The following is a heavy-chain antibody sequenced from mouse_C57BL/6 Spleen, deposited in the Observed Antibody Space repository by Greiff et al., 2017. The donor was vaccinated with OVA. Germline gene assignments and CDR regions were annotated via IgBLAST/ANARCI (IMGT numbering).Heavy chain of an antibody. CDR1: GYTFTDYE. V-gene: IGHV1-15*01. Sequence: VQLQQSGAELVRPGASVTLSCKASGYTFTDYEMHWVKQTPVHGLEWIGAIDPETGGTAYNQKFKGKAILTADKSSSTAYMELRSLTSEDSAVYYCTRRLRHYYFDYWGQGTTLTVSS. D-gene: IGHD1-1*01. CDR3: TRRLRHYYFDY. J-gene: IGHJ2*01. CDR2: IDPETGGT.